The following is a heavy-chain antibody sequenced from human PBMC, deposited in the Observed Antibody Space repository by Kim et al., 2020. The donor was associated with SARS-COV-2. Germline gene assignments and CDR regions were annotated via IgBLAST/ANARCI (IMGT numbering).Heavy chain of an antibody. J-gene: IGHJ4*02. CDR1: GLTFSSYA. V-gene: IGHV3-23*01. D-gene: IGHD3-10*01. CDR3: AKEGSQTY. Sequence: GGSLRLSCAASGLTFSSYAMTWVRQTPGKGLEWVSTISGSSGSTYYADSLKGRFTISRDNSKNTLYLQMNNLRAEDTAAYYCAKEGSQTYWGQGTLVTVS. CDR2: ISGSSGST.